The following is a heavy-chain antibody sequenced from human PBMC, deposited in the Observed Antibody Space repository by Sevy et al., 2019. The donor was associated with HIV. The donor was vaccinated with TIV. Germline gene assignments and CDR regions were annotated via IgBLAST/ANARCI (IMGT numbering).Heavy chain of an antibody. Sequence: KQSQTLSLTCAISGDSVSSNSAAWNWIRQSPSRGLEWLGRTYYRSKWYNDYAVSGKSRITINPDTSKNQLSLQLNSVTPEDTAVYYCAREPGYNGVYYYYGMDVWGQGTTVTVSS. CDR2: TYYRSKWYN. J-gene: IGHJ6*02. CDR3: AREPGYNGVYYYYGMDV. CDR1: GDSVSSNSAA. D-gene: IGHD5-12*01. V-gene: IGHV6-1*01.